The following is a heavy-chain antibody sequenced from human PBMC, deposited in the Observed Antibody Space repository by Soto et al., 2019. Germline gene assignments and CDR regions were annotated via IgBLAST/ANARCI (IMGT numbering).Heavy chain of an antibody. V-gene: IGHV1-46*01. CDR2: IDPSGGST. J-gene: IGHJ3*02. CDR3: ARDSGHYYRSDAFDK. CDR1: GYTFTASY. D-gene: IGHD1-26*01. Sequence: QVQLVQSGAEVKKPGASVKVSCKASGYTFTASYMHWVRQAPGQGLEWMGIIDPSGGSTSYSQKFQGRVTMTRDTYTSTVYMELNSLRSEDTAVFYCARDSGHYYRSDAFDKWDQGTMVTVSS.